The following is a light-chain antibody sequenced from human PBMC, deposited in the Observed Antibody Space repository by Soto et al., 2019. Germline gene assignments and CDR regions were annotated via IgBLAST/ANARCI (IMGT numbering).Light chain of an antibody. CDR2: EGS. J-gene: IGLJ1*01. CDR1: SSDVGSYNL. Sequence: QSALTQPDSVSGSPGQSITISCTRTSSDVGSYNLVSWYQHHPGKAPKLMIYEGSKRPSGVSNRFSGSKSGNTASLTISGLQAEDEADYYCCSYAGSSSFYVFGTGTKV. CDR3: CSYAGSSSFYV. V-gene: IGLV2-23*01.